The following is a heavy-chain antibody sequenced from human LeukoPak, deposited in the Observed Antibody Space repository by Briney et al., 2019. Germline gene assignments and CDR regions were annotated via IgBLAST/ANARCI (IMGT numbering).Heavy chain of an antibody. V-gene: IGHV3-30*02. CDR1: GFTFSSYG. J-gene: IGHJ4*02. Sequence: GGSLRLSCAASGFTFSSYGMHWVRQAPGKGLEWVAFIRYDGSNKYYADSVKGRFTISRDNSKNTLYLQMNSLRAEDTAVYYCARDYEAAAGVPYFDYWGQGTLVTVSS. CDR3: ARDYEAAAGVPYFDY. CDR2: IRYDGSNK. D-gene: IGHD6-13*01.